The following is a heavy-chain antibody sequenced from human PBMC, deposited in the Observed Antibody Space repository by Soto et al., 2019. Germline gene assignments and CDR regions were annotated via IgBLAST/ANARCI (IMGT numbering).Heavy chain of an antibody. D-gene: IGHD1-1*01. CDR2: ISAHNGNT. Sequence: QVHLVQSGAEVKKPGASVKVSCKGSGYGCTTYGITWVRQAPGQGLEWMAGISAHNGNTNYAQKLQGRVTVTRDTSTSTAYMELRSLRSDDTAVYYCARGRYGDYWGQGALVTVSS. CDR1: GYGCTTYG. J-gene: IGHJ4*02. V-gene: IGHV1-18*01. CDR3: ARGRYGDY.